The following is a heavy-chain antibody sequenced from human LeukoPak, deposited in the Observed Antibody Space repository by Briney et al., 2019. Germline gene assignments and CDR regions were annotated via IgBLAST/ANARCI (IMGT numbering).Heavy chain of an antibody. Sequence: SETLSLTCIVSDGSIRSSSHSWGWIRQPAGKGLEWIGRIYASGSTNYNPSLKSRVTMSVDTSKNHFSLKLSSVTAADTAVYYCARDPGYYGSGTRGAFDYWGQGTLVTVSS. CDR2: IYASGST. V-gene: IGHV4-61*02. CDR1: DGSIRSSSHS. CDR3: ARDPGYYGSGTRGAFDY. J-gene: IGHJ4*02. D-gene: IGHD3-10*01.